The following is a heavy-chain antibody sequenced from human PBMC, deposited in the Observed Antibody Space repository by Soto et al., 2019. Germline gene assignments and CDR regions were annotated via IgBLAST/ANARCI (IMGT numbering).Heavy chain of an antibody. V-gene: IGHV3-30*18. CDR1: GFTFSSYG. CDR3: AKDRGAAAGPDYYYYMDV. J-gene: IGHJ6*03. Sequence: SLRLSCAASGFTFSSYGMHWVRQAPGKGLEWVAVISYDGSNKYYADSVKGRYTISRDNSKNTLYLQMNSLRAEDTAVYYCAKDRGAAAGPDYYYYMDVWGKGTTVTVSS. D-gene: IGHD6-13*01. CDR2: ISYDGSNK.